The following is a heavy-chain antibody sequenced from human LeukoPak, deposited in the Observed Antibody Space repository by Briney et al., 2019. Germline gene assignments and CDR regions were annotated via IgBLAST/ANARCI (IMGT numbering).Heavy chain of an antibody. CDR3: ARDLRDGDYVYYYYMDV. V-gene: IGHV4-59*01. CDR2: IYYSGST. Sequence: SETLSLTCTVSGGSISSYYWSWIRQPPGKGLEWIGYIYYSGSTNYNPSLKSRVTISVDTSKNQFSLKLSSVTAADTAVYYCARDLRDGDYVYYYYMDVWGKGTTVTVSS. CDR1: GGSISSYY. J-gene: IGHJ6*03. D-gene: IGHD4-17*01.